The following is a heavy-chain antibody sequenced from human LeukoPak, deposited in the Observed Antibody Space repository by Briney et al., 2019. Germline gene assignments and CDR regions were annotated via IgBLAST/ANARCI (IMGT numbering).Heavy chain of an antibody. CDR2: IKQDGSEK. Sequence: GGSLRLSCAASGFTFSSYWMSWVRQAPGKGLEWVANIKQDGSEKYYVDSVKGRFTISRDNAKNSLYLQMNSLRAEDTAVYYCARTSIVVVPAAYPDCWGQGTLVTVSS. CDR1: GFTFSSYW. CDR3: ARTSIVVVPAAYPDC. V-gene: IGHV3-7*01. J-gene: IGHJ4*02. D-gene: IGHD2-2*01.